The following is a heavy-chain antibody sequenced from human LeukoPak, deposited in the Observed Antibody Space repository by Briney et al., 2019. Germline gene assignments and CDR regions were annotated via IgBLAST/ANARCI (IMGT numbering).Heavy chain of an antibody. CDR2: IHDSGST. CDR1: GGSISGYC. Sequence: SETLSLTCTVSGGSISGYCWSWIRQPPGKGLELIGYIHDSGSTNYNPSLKSRVTISVGTSKSRFSLKLSSVTAADTAVYYCARDSPAAGTWYFDLWGRGTLVTVSS. CDR3: ARDSPAAGTWYFDL. V-gene: IGHV4-59*01. J-gene: IGHJ2*01. D-gene: IGHD6-13*01.